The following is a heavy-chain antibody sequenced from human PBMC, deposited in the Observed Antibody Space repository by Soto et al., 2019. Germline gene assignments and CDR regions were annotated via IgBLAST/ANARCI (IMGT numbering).Heavy chain of an antibody. CDR3: ARARSRATGYYSFGAEKDAFDI. CDR2: INHSGST. J-gene: IGHJ3*02. V-gene: IGHV4-34*01. D-gene: IGHD3-9*01. CDR1: GGSFSGYY. Sequence: SETLSLTCAVYGGSFSGYYWSWIRQPPGKGLEWIGEINHSGSTNYNPSLKSRVTISVDTSKNQFSLKLSSVTAADTAVYYCARARSRATGYYSFGAEKDAFDIWGQGTMVTVSS.